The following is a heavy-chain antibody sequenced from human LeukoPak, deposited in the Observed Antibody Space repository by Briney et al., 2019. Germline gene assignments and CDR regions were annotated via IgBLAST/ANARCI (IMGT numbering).Heavy chain of an antibody. V-gene: IGHV3-11*05. Sequence: GGSLRLSCAASGFTFSDYYMSWIRQAPGKGLEWVSYISSSSSYTNYADSVKGRFTISRNNAKNSLYVQMNSLRAEDTAAYYCARVRDSSGYYPDYWGQGTLVTISS. D-gene: IGHD3-22*01. J-gene: IGHJ4*02. CDR2: ISSSSSYT. CDR1: GFTFSDYY. CDR3: ARVRDSSGYYPDY.